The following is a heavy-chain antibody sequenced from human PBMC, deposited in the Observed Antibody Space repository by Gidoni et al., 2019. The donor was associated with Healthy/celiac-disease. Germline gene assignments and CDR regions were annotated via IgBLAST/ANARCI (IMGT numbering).Heavy chain of an antibody. V-gene: IGHV3-21*01. J-gene: IGHJ6*02. CDR3: ARDDNPTPYYYDSSGYYYYYYGMDV. CDR2: ISSSSSYI. CDR1: GFTFSSYS. Sequence: EVQLVESGGGLVKPGGSLRLSCAASGFTFSSYSINWIRQAPGKGLEWVSSISSSSSYIYYADSVTGRFTISRDNAKNSLYLQMNSLRAEDTAVYYCARDDNPTPYYYDSSGYYYYYYGMDVWGQGTTVTVSS. D-gene: IGHD3-22*01.